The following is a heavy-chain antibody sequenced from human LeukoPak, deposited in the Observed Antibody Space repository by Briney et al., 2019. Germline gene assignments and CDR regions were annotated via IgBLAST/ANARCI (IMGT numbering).Heavy chain of an antibody. CDR1: GGSFSDYY. J-gene: IGHJ4*02. CDR3: ARVADNWMYYFDY. CDR2: INHSGTT. D-gene: IGHD1-1*01. V-gene: IGHV4-34*01. Sequence: SETLSLTCAVYGGSFSDYYWSWISQSPGKGLEWIGEINHSGTTNYNPSLKSRVTISVDTSKDQFSLRLSSATAADTAVYYCARVADNWMYYFDYWGQGTLVTVSS.